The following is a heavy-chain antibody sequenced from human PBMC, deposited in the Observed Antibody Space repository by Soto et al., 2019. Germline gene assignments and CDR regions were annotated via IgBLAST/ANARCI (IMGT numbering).Heavy chain of an antibody. V-gene: IGHV1-69*13. D-gene: IGHD2-2*01. CDR3: ARPRALVPAAMDAYYYYGMDV. Sequence: GASVKVSCKASGGTFSSYAISWVRQAPGQVLEWMGGIIPIFGTANYAQKFQGRVTITADESTSTAYMELSSLRSEDTAVYYCARPRALVPAAMDAYYYYGMDVWGQGTTVTVSS. CDR1: GGTFSSYA. J-gene: IGHJ6*02. CDR2: IIPIFGTA.